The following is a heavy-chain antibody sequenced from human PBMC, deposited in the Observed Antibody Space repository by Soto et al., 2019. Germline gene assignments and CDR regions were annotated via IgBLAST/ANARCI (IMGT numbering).Heavy chain of an antibody. CDR3: ARDRGNIVARKIYGMDV. J-gene: IGHJ6*02. V-gene: IGHV4-61*01. Sequence: SETLSLTCTVSGGSVSSGSYYWSWIRQPPGKGLEWIGYIYYSGSTNYNPSLKSRVTISVDTSKNQFSLKLSSVTAADTAVYYCARDRGNIVARKIYGMDVWGQGTTVTVSS. D-gene: IGHD5-12*01. CDR2: IYYSGST. CDR1: GGSVSSGSYY.